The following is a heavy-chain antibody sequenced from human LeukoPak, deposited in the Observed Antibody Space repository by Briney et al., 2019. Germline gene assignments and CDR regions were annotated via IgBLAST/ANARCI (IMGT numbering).Heavy chain of an antibody. V-gene: IGHV3-23*01. J-gene: IGHJ4*02. CDR3: AKGFSSGSLPFDY. Sequence: GGALRLFCAASGFTFSSYAMSWVRQAPGKGLEWVSAISGSGGRTYYADSVKGRFNISRDNSKHTLYLQMNSLRAEDTAVYYCAKGFSSGSLPFDYWGQGTLVTVSS. D-gene: IGHD3-10*01. CDR1: GFTFSSYA. CDR2: ISGSGGRT.